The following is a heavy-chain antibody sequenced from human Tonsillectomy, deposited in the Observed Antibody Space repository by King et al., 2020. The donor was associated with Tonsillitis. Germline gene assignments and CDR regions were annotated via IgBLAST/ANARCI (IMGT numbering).Heavy chain of an antibody. V-gene: IGHV1-2*02. CDR2: MNPDNGDT. CDR1: GYTFTGHY. Sequence: QLVQSGAEVKKPGASVRVSCMTSGYTFTGHYLHWVRQAPGQGLEWMGWMNPDNGDTNDAQNFQGRVTMTGDTSISTAFMELTRLRSDDTAVYYCAGGGLPTFDSWGQGTLVTVSS. CDR3: AGGGLPTFDS. J-gene: IGHJ4*02. D-gene: IGHD3-16*01.